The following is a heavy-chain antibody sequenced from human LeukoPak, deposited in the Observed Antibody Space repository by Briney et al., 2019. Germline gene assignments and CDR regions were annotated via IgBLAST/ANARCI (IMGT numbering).Heavy chain of an antibody. V-gene: IGHV1-8*01. CDR3: ATPRYYYDSSGYSDAFDI. D-gene: IGHD3-22*01. CDR1: GYTFTSYD. J-gene: IGHJ3*02. Sequence: ASVKVSCTASGYTFTSYDINWVRQATGQGLEWMGWMNPNSGNTGYAQKFQGRVTMTRNTSISTAYMELSSLRSEDTAVYYCATPRYYYDSSGYSDAFDIWGQGTMVTVSS. CDR2: MNPNSGNT.